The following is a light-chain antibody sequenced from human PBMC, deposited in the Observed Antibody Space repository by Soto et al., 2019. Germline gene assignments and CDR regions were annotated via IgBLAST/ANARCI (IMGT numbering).Light chain of an antibody. V-gene: IGKV3-20*01. Sequence: DIVLTQSPGTLSLSPGERATLSCRASQSVSSSYLAWYQQKPGQAPRLLIYGASCRATGIPDRFSGSGSGTDFTLTISRLEPEDFAVYYCQQYGSSPRTFGQGTKREIK. CDR1: QSVSSSY. J-gene: IGKJ1*01. CDR3: QQYGSSPRT. CDR2: GAS.